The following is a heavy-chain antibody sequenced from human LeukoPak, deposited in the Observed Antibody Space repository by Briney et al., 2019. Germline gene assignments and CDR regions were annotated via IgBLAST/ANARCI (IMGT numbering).Heavy chain of an antibody. D-gene: IGHD3-22*01. CDR1: GGTFSSHA. CDR2: IIPIFGTA. J-gene: IGHJ5*02. Sequence: SVKVSCKASGGTFSSHAISWVRQAPGQGLEWMGRIIPIFGTADYAQKFQGRVTITADKSTSTAYMELSSLRSEDTAVYYCARDSQYYYDSSGSDRFDPWGQGTLVTVSS. V-gene: IGHV1-69*06. CDR3: ARDSQYYYDSSGSDRFDP.